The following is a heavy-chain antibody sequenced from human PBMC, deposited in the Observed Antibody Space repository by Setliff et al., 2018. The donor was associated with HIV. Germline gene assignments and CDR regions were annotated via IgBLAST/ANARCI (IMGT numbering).Heavy chain of an antibody. CDR1: TCSSSYY. J-gene: IGHJ4*02. Sequence: TCSSSYYWGWIRQPPGKGLEWIGSIYYSGSTYYNPSLKSRVTISVDTSKNQFSLKLSSVTAADTAVYYCASPASGGSSGQYHYWGQGTLVTVSS. D-gene: IGHD6-19*01. CDR3: ASPASGGSSGQYHY. V-gene: IGHV4-39*01. CDR2: IYYSGST.